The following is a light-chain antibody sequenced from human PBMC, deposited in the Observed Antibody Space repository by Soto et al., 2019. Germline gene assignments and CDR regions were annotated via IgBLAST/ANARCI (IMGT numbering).Light chain of an antibody. CDR3: QQRTKGPLT. CDR1: QSVNTF. Sequence: EIELTQSPVTLSLSPGEGATLSCRASQSVNTFLAWYQQKPGQTPRLLIYDTSNRATGIPARFSGSGSGTDFTLTISSLEPEDFAIYYCQQRTKGPLTFGGGTKVEIK. V-gene: IGKV3-11*01. J-gene: IGKJ4*01. CDR2: DTS.